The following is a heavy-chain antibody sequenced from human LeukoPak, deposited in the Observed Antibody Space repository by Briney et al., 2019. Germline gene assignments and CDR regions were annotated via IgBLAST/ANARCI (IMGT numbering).Heavy chain of an antibody. V-gene: IGHV3-15*07. D-gene: IGHD3-10*01. CDR3: TLSGLWSGGIMVV. J-gene: IGHJ6*02. CDR1: GFSFSTTW. CDR2: VKSKTDGGTA. Sequence: GGSLRLSCTASGFSFSTTWMNWLRHVPGKGLEWVGRVKSKTDGGTADYGVPVKGRFTISRDDSRNTLYLQMNSLKTEDTAMYYCTLSGLWSGGIMVVWGRGTAVTVSS.